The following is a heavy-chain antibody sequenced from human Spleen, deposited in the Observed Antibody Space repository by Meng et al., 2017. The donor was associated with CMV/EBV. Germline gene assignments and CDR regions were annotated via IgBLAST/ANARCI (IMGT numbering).Heavy chain of an antibody. CDR1: GFTFSSYA. D-gene: IGHD1-26*01. CDR3: ARDAPTD. J-gene: IGHJ4*02. CDR2: ISYDGSHK. Sequence: QGQVVGCGGGVVPPGRTLCLSCAGSGFTFSSYAMHWVRQAPGKGVEWVAVISYDGSHKYYADSVKGRFTISRDNSKNTLYLQMNSLRAEDTAVYYCARDAPTDWGQGTLVTVSS. V-gene: IGHV3-30-3*01.